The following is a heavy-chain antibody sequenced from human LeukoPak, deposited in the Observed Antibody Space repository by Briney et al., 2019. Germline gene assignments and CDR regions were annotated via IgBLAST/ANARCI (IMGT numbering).Heavy chain of an antibody. CDR3: ARHSSTYYRFDY. V-gene: IGHV4-59*08. Sequence: PSETLSPTWTVSGGSISSYYWSWIRQPPGKGLEWIGYIHYSGSTNYNPSLKSRVTISVDTSKNQFSLKVSSVTAADTAVYYCARHSSTYYRFDYWGQGTLVSVSS. J-gene: IGHJ4*02. CDR1: GGSISSYY. CDR2: IHYSGST. D-gene: IGHD3-22*01.